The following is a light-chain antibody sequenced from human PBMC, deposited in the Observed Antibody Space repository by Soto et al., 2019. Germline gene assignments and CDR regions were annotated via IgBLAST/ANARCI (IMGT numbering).Light chain of an antibody. CDR1: QSVSISY. Sequence: EIMLTQSPGTLSLSPGERATLSCRASQSVSISYLAWYQQKPGQAPRLLIYGASSRATGIPDRFSGSGSGTDFTLTISRLEPEDFAVYYCQQYISSPRTFGGGTKVEI. CDR3: QQYISSPRT. J-gene: IGKJ4*01. CDR2: GAS. V-gene: IGKV3-20*01.